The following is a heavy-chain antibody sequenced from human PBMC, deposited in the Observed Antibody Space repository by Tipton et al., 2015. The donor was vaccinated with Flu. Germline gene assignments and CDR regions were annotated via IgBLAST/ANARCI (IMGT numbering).Heavy chain of an antibody. V-gene: IGHV4-39*07. CDR1: GGPITSSSYY. Sequence: LRLSCSVSGGPITSSSYYWGWIRQPPGRPLEWVGSIYYTGYRYDNPSLKSRLSMSIHTSQSQFSLTLSSMTAADTAVYYCAKVKFGWVESWAQGTLVTVSS. CDR3: AKVKFGWVES. CDR2: IYYTGYR. D-gene: IGHD3-16*01. J-gene: IGHJ5*01.